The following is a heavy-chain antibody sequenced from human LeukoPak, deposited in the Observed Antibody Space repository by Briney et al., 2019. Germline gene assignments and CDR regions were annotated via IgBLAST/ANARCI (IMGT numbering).Heavy chain of an antibody. CDR1: GFTFSSYG. D-gene: IGHD5-18*01. CDR3: ASGIQPRLSWFFDL. Sequence: GGSLRLSCAAFGFTFSSYGMHWVRQAPGKGLEWVTFIRYDGSHAYYADSVRGRFTISRDNSMDTLYLQMNSLRAEDTAVYYCASGIQPRLSWFFDLWGRGTQVIVSS. V-gene: IGHV3-30*02. CDR2: IRYDGSHA. J-gene: IGHJ2*01.